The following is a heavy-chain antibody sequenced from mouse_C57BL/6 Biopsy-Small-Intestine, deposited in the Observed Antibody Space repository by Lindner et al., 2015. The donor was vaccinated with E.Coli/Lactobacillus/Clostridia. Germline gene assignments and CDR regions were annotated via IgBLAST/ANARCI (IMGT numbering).Heavy chain of an antibody. CDR2: SNPNYGTT. CDR1: GYSFTDYN. CDR3: ARGGYATPFDY. V-gene: IGHV1-39*01. D-gene: IGHD2-14*01. J-gene: IGHJ2*01. Sequence: VQLQESGPELVKPGASVKMSCKASGYSFTDYNMNWVKQSNGKSLEWIGISNPNYGTTSYNQKFKGKATLTVDQSSSTAYMQLNSLTSEDSAVYYCARGGYATPFDYWGQGTTLTVSS.